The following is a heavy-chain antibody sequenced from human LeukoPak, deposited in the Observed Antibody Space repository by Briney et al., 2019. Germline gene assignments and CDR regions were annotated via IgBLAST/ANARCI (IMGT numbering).Heavy chain of an antibody. Sequence: SETLSLTCAVYGGSFSGYYWSWIRQPPGKGLEWIGEINHSGSSDYHPSLKSRVTISVDTSKNQFSLRLTSVTAADMAVYYCARGEKWDLHAFDIWGQGTMVTVSS. V-gene: IGHV4-34*01. J-gene: IGHJ3*02. CDR1: GGSFSGYY. D-gene: IGHD1-26*01. CDR2: INHSGSS. CDR3: ARGEKWDLHAFDI.